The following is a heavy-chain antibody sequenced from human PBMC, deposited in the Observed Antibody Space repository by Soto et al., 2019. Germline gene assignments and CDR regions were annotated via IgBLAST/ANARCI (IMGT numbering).Heavy chain of an antibody. V-gene: IGHV3-30*04. CDR3: ARSRNSAVADSFDF. CDR1: GFTFRNYA. J-gene: IGHJ4*02. Sequence: GGSLRLSCAASGFTFRNYAIHWVRQAPGKGLEWVAIISRDGSHKYYLDSVKGRFTISRDNSKDTVNLLMNSLRDDDSAMYYCARSRNSAVADSFDFWGQGTLVTVSS. D-gene: IGHD1-26*01. CDR2: ISRDGSHK.